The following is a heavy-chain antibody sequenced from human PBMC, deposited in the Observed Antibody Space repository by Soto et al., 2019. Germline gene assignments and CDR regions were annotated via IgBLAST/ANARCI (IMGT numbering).Heavy chain of an antibody. J-gene: IGHJ4*02. D-gene: IGHD3-10*01. Sequence: GGSLRLSCAASGFTFSDYVMSWVRQTPGKGLEWVSAITGSGGDTYHADSVQGRLTISRDNSKNTLYLQMNSLWAEDSAIYYCAKGSSTSRPYYFDYWGQGTVVTVSS. CDR1: GFTFSDYV. CDR3: AKGSSTSRPYYFDY. V-gene: IGHV3-23*01. CDR2: ITGSGGDT.